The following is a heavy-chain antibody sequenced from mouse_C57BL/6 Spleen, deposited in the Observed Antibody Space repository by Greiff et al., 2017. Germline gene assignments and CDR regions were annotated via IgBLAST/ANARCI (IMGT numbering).Heavy chain of an antibody. D-gene: IGHD2-1*01. Sequence: EVQLQQSGPELVKPGASVKISCKASGYTFTDYYMHWVKQSHGKSLEWIGDINPNNGGTSYNQKFKGKATLTVDKSSSTAYMELRSLTAEDSAVYYCARSGGNYLWGQGTTLTVSS. CDR1: GYTFTDYY. CDR2: INPNNGGT. V-gene: IGHV1-26*01. J-gene: IGHJ2*01. CDR3: ARSGGNYL.